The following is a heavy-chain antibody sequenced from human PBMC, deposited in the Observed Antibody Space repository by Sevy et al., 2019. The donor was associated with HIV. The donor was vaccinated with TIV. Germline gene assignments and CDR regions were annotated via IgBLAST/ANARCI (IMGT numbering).Heavy chain of an antibody. V-gene: IGHV3-48*03. CDR3: ARDLPPSATIESHFDD. Sequence: GGSLRLSCAASGFAFSSYDMHWVRQAPGKGLEWVLYITSSGTTINYADSVKGRFTISRDNAKNSLYLQMNSLRVEDTAVYYCARDLPPSATIESHFDDWGQGTLVTVSS. D-gene: IGHD1-26*01. J-gene: IGHJ4*02. CDR1: GFAFSSYD. CDR2: ITSSGTTI.